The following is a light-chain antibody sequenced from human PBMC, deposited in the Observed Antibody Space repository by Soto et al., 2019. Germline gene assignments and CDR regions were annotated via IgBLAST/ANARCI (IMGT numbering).Light chain of an antibody. CDR1: SSDIGGYNY. CDR3: CSYAGSYTHV. J-gene: IGLJ1*01. Sequence: QSALTQPRSVSGSPGQSVTISCTGTSSDIGGYNYVSWYQQHPGKAPKLMIYDVVKRPSGVPDRFSGSKSGNTASLTIYGLQAEDKADYYCCSYAGSYTHVFGAGTKVTVL. CDR2: DVV. V-gene: IGLV2-11*01.